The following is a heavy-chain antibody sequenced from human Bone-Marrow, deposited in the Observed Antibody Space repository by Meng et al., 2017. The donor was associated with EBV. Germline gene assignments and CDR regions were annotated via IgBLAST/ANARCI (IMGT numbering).Heavy chain of an antibody. CDR2: IYWDDDK. CDR3: AHRKGAPGYFDY. J-gene: IGHJ4*02. V-gene: IGHV2-5*02. D-gene: IGHD4/OR15-4a*01. CDR1: GFSLSTRGVG. Sequence: ITFNVPAPTLAKPTQLLTLTSTFSGFSLSTRGVGVGWIRQPPGKALEWLALIYWDDDKRSSPSLKSMLTITKDTSKNQVVLTMTNMDPVDTATYYCAHRKGAPGYFDYWGQGTLVTVSS.